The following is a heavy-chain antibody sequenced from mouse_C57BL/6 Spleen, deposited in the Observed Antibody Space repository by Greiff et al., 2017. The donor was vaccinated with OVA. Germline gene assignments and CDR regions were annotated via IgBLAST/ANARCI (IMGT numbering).Heavy chain of an antibody. CDR3: ARLGDGYSDYFDY. J-gene: IGHJ2*01. Sequence: QVQLQQSGAELVRPGTSVKVSCKASGYAFTNYLIEWVKQRPGQGLEWIGVINPGSGGTNYNEKFKGKATLTADKSSSTAYMQLSSLTSEDSAVYFCARLGDGYSDYFDYWGQGTTLTVSS. CDR2: INPGSGGT. CDR1: GYAFTNYL. V-gene: IGHV1-54*01. D-gene: IGHD2-3*01.